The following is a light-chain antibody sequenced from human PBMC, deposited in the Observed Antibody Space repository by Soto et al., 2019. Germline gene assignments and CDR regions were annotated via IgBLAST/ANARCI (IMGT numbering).Light chain of an antibody. CDR2: EGS. CDR3: CSYAGSSTWV. CDR1: SGDVGSYNL. V-gene: IGLV2-23*01. Sequence: QSALTQPASVSGSPGQSITISCTGTSGDVGSYNLVSWYQQQSGRAPKLMIYEGSKRPSGVSNRFSGSKSGNTASLTISGLQAEYEADYYCCSYAGSSTWVFGGGTKVTVL. J-gene: IGLJ3*02.